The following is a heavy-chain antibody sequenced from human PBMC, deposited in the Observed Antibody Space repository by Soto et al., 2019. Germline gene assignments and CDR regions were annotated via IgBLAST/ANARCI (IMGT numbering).Heavy chain of an antibody. CDR2: ISYDGSNK. V-gene: IGHV3-30-3*01. D-gene: IGHD6-13*01. J-gene: IGHJ4*02. CDR1: GFTFSSYA. Sequence: QVQLVESGGGVVQPGRSLRLSCAASGFTFSSYAMHWVRQAPGKGLEWVAVISYDGSNKYYADSVKGRFTISRVNSKNTLYLQMNSLRAEDTAVYYCARSSVYYGSSWYPFDYWGQGTLVTVSS. CDR3: ARSSVYYGSSWYPFDY.